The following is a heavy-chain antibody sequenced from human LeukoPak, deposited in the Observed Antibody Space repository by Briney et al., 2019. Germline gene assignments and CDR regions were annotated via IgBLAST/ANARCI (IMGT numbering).Heavy chain of an antibody. CDR1: GFTFSSYA. CDR2: ISGSGGST. D-gene: IGHD6-13*01. J-gene: IGHJ4*02. V-gene: IGHV3-23*01. CDR3: ARGRSSWYTDY. Sequence: GGSLRLSCAASGFTFSSYAMSWVRQAPGKGLEWVSAISGSGGSTYYADSVKGRFTISGDNSKNTLYLQIDSLRVGDTAVYYCARGRSSWYTDYWGQGALVTVTS.